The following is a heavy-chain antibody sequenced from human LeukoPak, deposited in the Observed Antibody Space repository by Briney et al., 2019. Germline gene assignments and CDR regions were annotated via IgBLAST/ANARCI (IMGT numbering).Heavy chain of an antibody. CDR1: GGSTSSRNYY. D-gene: IGHD6-19*01. Sequence: SETLSLTCTVSGGSTSSRNYYWGWVRQSPGKGLEWVGSIYYTETTYYNPSLESRVTISVDASKNQFSLKLRSVTAADTAQYYCARQISDYYYYYMDVWGTGTTVTVSS. CDR3: ARQISDYYYYYMDV. J-gene: IGHJ6*03. V-gene: IGHV4-39*01. CDR2: IYYTETT.